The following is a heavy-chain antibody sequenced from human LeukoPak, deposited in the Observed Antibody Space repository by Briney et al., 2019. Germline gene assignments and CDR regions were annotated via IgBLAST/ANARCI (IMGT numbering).Heavy chain of an antibody. CDR3: ARVSGPNLSGYGMDV. CDR2: INSDGSST. V-gene: IGHV3-74*01. CDR1: GSTFSSYW. D-gene: IGHD5-12*01. J-gene: IGHJ6*02. Sequence: GGSLRLSCAASGSTFSSYWMHWVRQAPGKGLVWVSRINSDGSSTSYADSVKGRFTISRDNAKNTLYLQMNSLRAEDTAVYYCARVSGPNLSGYGMDVWGQGTTVTVSS.